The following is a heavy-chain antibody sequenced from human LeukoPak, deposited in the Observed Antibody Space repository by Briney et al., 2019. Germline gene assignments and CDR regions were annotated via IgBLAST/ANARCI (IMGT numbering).Heavy chain of an antibody. Sequence: GRSLRLSCAASGFTFSSYGMHWVRQAPGKGLEWVAVISYDGSDKYYADSVKGRFTISRDNSKNTLYLQMNSLRAEDTAVYYCAKGRRGYSYASTSSYYYYDMDVWGQGTTVTVSS. CDR1: GFTFSSYG. D-gene: IGHD5-18*01. V-gene: IGHV3-30*18. J-gene: IGHJ6*02. CDR3: AKGRRGYSYASTSSYYYYDMDV. CDR2: ISYDGSDK.